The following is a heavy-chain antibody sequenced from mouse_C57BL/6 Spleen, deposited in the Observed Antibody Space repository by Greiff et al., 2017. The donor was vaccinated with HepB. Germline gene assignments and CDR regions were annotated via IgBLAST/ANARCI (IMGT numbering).Heavy chain of an antibody. D-gene: IGHD1-1*01. V-gene: IGHV1-61*01. J-gene: IGHJ1*03. Sequence: QVQLQQPGAELVRPGSSVKLSCKASGYTFTSYWMDWVKQRPGQGLEWIGNIYPSDSETHYNQKFKDKATLTVDKSSSTAYMQLSSLTSEDSAVYYCSYYYGSSYAYFDVWGTGTTVTVSS. CDR1: GYTFTSYW. CDR2: IYPSDSET. CDR3: SYYYGSSYAYFDV.